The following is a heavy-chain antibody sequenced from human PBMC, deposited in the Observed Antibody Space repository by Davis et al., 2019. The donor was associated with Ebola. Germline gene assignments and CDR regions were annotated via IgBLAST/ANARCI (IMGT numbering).Heavy chain of an antibody. CDR2: IYYSGST. J-gene: IGHJ5*02. Sequence: GSLRLSCTVSGGSISSYYWSWIRQPPGKGLEWIGYIYYSGSTNYNPSLKSRVTISVDTSKNQFSLKLSSVTAADTAVYYCARTPPGGRFDPWGQGTLVTVSS. D-gene: IGHD3-10*01. CDR3: ARTPPGGRFDP. V-gene: IGHV4-59*01. CDR1: GGSISSYY.